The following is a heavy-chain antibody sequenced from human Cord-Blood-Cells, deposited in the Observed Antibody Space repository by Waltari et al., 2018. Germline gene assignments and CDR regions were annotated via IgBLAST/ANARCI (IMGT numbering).Heavy chain of an antibody. V-gene: IGHV4-39*01. Sequence: QLQLQESGPGLVKPSETLSLTCTVSGGSISSSRYYWGWIRQPPGKGLEWIGSISYSGSTHYNPSLKSRVTISVDTSKNQFSLKLSSVTAADTAVYYCARHFGSYYAFDIWGQGTMVTVSS. CDR3: ARHFGSYYAFDI. J-gene: IGHJ3*02. D-gene: IGHD1-26*01. CDR1: GGSISSSRYY. CDR2: ISYSGST.